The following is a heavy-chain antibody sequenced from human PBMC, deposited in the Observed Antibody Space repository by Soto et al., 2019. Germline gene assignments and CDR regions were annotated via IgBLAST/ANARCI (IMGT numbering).Heavy chain of an antibody. CDR3: ARSSGYYLIAAY. V-gene: IGHV1-3*05. CDR2: INAGNGNT. D-gene: IGHD3-22*01. J-gene: IGHJ4*02. Sequence: QVQLVQSGAEEKKPGASVKVSCKASGYTFTSYAMHWVRQAPGQRLEWMGWINAGNGNTKYSQKFQGRVTITRDTSASTAYMELSRLRSEDTAVYYCARSSGYYLIAAYWGQGTLVTVSS. CDR1: GYTFTSYA.